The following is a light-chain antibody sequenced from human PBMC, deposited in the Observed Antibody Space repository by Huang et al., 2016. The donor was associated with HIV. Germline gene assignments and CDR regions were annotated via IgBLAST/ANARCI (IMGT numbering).Light chain of an antibody. CDR1: QDIYNY. V-gene: IGKV1-33*01. J-gene: IGKJ1*01. CDR2: EAS. Sequence: DIQMTQSPSSLSASVGDRVTITCQASQDIYNYLNWYQQKPGKAPKLLIHEASSLETGVPSRVSGSGSGTDFTFTISSLQPEDIATYYCQQYDNIPPWTVGQGTKVEIK. CDR3: QQYDNIPPWT.